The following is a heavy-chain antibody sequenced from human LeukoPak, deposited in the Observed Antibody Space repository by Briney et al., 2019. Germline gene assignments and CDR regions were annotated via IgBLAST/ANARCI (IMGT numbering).Heavy chain of an antibody. CDR3: ARVGRTKVATMAY. CDR1: GYTFTNYG. J-gene: IGHJ4*02. D-gene: IGHD5-12*01. CDR2: ISGSSENT. V-gene: IGHV1-18*01. Sequence: ASVKVSCKASGYTFTNYGISWVRQAPGQGLERMGWISGSSENTDSAHKFQGRVTMTTDTSTSTAYMELRNLRSDDTATYYCARVGRTKVATMAYWGQGALVTVSS.